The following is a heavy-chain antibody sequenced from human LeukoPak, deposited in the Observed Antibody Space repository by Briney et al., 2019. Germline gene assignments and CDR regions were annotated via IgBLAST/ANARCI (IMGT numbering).Heavy chain of an antibody. V-gene: IGHV3-9*01. CDR1: GFTFDDYA. Sequence: GRSLRLSCTPSGFTFDDYAMHWVRQAPGKGLEWVSGISWNSATLGYADSVKGRFTISRDNAKNSLYLQMNSLRTEDTALYYCAGSRSWYWFDPWGQGTLVTVSS. CDR3: AGSRSWYWFDP. D-gene: IGHD6-13*01. J-gene: IGHJ5*02. CDR2: ISWNSATL.